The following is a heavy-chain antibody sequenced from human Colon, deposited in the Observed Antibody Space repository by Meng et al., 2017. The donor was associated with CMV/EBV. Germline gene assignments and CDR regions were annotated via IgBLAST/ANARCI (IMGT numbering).Heavy chain of an antibody. CDR1: GFTFSAYT. Sequence: GESLKISCAASGFTFSAYTMNWVRQAPGKGLEWVSSISSSSGYIYYADSVRGRFTISRDNAKNSLYLHMNSLRVDDTAVYYCVRESAHSSGWSLYNWFDPWGQGTQVTVSS. D-gene: IGHD6-19*01. J-gene: IGHJ5*02. CDR3: VRESAHSSGWSLYNWFDP. CDR2: ISSSSGYI. V-gene: IGHV3-21*04.